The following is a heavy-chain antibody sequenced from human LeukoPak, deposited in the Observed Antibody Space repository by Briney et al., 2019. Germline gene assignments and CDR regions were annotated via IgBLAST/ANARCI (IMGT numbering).Heavy chain of an antibody. Sequence: GGSLRLSCAASGFTFSDYCMSWIRQAPGKGLEWVSYISSSGSTIYYADSVKGRFTISRDNAKNSLYLQMNSLRAEDTAVYYCARDVQLWLYYFDYWGQGTLVTVSS. V-gene: IGHV3-11*01. D-gene: IGHD5-18*01. J-gene: IGHJ4*02. CDR1: GFTFSDYC. CDR2: ISSSGSTI. CDR3: ARDVQLWLYYFDY.